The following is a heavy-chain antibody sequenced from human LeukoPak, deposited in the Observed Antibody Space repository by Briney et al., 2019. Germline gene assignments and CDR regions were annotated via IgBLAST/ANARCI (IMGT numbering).Heavy chain of an antibody. CDR3: AREAGGDDAFDI. CDR2: IYTSGST. J-gene: IGHJ3*02. D-gene: IGHD2-21*02. V-gene: IGHV4-61*02. CDR1: GGSISSGSYY. Sequence: SQTLSLTCTVSGGSISSGSYYWSWIRQPAGKGLEWIGRIYTSGSTNYNPSLKSRVTISVDTSKNQFSLKLSSVTAADTAVYXCAREAGGDDAFDIWGQGTMVTVSS.